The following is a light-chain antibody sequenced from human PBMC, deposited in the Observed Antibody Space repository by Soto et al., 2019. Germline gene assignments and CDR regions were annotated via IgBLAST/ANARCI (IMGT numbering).Light chain of an antibody. CDR2: VAS. CDR3: QQYNNWPPDRT. CDR1: QSVSST. V-gene: IGKV3-15*01. Sequence: EIVMTQSPATLSVSPGERATLSCRASQSVSSTLAWYQQKPGQAPRLLLYVASTRATGIPARFSGSGSGTEFTLTISSLQSEDFAIYFCQQYNNWPPDRTFGQGTKVEIK. J-gene: IGKJ1*01.